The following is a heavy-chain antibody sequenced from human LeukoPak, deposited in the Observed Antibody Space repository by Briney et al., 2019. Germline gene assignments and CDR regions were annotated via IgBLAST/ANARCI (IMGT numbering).Heavy chain of an antibody. CDR1: GFTFSTYT. CDR2: ISYDGSNK. J-gene: IGHJ3*02. D-gene: IGHD5-12*01. Sequence: GRSLRLSCAASGFTFSTYTIHWVRQAPGKGLEWVAVISYDGSNKYYADSVKGRFTISRDNSKNTLYLQMNSLRAEDTAVYYCARPGGYSGYDYAFDIWGQGTMVTVSS. CDR3: ARPGGYSGYDYAFDI. V-gene: IGHV3-30-3*01.